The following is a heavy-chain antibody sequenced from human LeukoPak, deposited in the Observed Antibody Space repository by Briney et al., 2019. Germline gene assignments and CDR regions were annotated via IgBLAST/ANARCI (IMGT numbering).Heavy chain of an antibody. D-gene: IGHD6-19*01. CDR1: GGSFSGYY. CDR3: ASKRIAVQHRYYFDY. CDR2: INHSGST. Sequence: SETLSLTCAVYGGSFSGYYWSWLRQPPGEGLEWIGEINHSGSTNYNPSLKSRVTISVDTSKNQFSLKLSSVTAADTAVYYCASKRIAVQHRYYFDYWGQGTLVTVSS. J-gene: IGHJ4*02. V-gene: IGHV4-34*01.